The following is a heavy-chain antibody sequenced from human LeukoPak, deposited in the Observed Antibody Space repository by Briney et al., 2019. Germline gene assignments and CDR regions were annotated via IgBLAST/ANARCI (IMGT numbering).Heavy chain of an antibody. V-gene: IGHV3-23*01. J-gene: IGHJ4*02. CDR2: IGGSST. CDR3: AKYRGFGDSYDS. Sequence: PGGSLRLSCAASGFTFTIYAMSWVRQAPGKGLEWVSSIGGSSTYYADFVKGRFTISRDTSKNTMDLQMNSLRAQDTAIYYCAKYRGFGDSYDSWGQGTLVTVSS. CDR1: GFTFTIYA. D-gene: IGHD3-10*01.